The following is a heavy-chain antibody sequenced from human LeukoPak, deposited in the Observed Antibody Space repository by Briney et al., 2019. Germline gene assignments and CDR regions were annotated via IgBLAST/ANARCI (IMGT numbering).Heavy chain of an antibody. J-gene: IGHJ4*02. CDR3: ARKRGGCYPD. CDR2: ISPYNGDT. Sequence: ASVKVSCKASGYTFTHFGISWVRQAPGQGLEWMGRISPYNGDTYYAQNLQGRVTVTTDTSTRTAYMELKSLTSDDTAVYYCARKRGGCYPDWGQGTLVTVSS. D-gene: IGHD2-15*01. CDR1: GYTFTHFG. V-gene: IGHV1-18*01.